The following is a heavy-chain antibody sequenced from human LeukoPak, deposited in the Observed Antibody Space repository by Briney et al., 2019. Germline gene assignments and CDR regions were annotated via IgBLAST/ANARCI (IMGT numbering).Heavy chain of an antibody. D-gene: IGHD6-13*01. Sequence: QTGGSLRLSCAASGFTFDDYAMHWVRQAPGKGLEWVSGISWNSGSIGYADSVKGRFTISIDNAKNSLYLQMNSLRAEDTALYYCATDMGGASSSRSGGGFDYWGQGTLVTVSS. J-gene: IGHJ4*02. CDR1: GFTFDDYA. CDR2: ISWNSGSI. V-gene: IGHV3-9*01. CDR3: ATDMGGASSSRSGGGFDY.